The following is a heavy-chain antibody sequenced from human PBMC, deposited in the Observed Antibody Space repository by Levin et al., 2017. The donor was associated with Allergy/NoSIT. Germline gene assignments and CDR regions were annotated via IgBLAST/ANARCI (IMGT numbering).Heavy chain of an antibody. D-gene: IGHD2-15*01. Sequence: SETLSLTCAVYDGSFSGYYWSWIRQPPGEGLEWIGEINHSGSTNCNPSLKSRVTMSVDTSKKQFSLEVTSVTAADTAVYYCARGPCCSGDNCDRTFDFWGQGMLVTVSS. CDR1: DGSFSGYY. CDR3: ARGPCCSGDNCDRTFDF. CDR2: INHSGST. V-gene: IGHV4-34*01. J-gene: IGHJ4*02.